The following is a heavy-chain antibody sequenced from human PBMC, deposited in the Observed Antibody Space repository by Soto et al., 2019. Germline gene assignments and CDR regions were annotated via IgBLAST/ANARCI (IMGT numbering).Heavy chain of an antibody. CDR2: IYHSGST. J-gene: IGHJ5*02. CDR1: GGSIGSSNW. V-gene: IGHV4-4*02. Sequence: PSETRSITGAVCGGSIGSSNWWSWVRQPPGQGLEWIGEIYHSGSTNYNPSLKSRVTISVDKSKNQFSLKLSSVTAADTAVYSCARDGNNWKYERRNWFDPWGQGTLVTVSS. D-gene: IGHD1-7*01. CDR3: ARDGNNWKYERRNWFDP.